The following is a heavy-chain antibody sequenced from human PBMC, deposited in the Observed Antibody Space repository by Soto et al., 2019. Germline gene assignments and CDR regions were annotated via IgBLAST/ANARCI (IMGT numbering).Heavy chain of an antibody. D-gene: IGHD2-2*01. Sequence: QVQLVESGGGVVQPGRSLRLSCAASGFTFSSYGMHWVRQAPGKGLEWVAVIWYDGSNKYYADSVKGRFTISRDNSKNTLYLQMNSLRAEDTAVYYCAGEGIVVVPAAENYYFDYWGQGTLVTVSS. V-gene: IGHV3-33*01. CDR1: GFTFSSYG. CDR2: IWYDGSNK. J-gene: IGHJ4*02. CDR3: AGEGIVVVPAAENYYFDY.